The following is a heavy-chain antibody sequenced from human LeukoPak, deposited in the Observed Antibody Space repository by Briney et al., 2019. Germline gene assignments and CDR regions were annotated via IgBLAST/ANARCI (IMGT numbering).Heavy chain of an antibody. J-gene: IGHJ4*02. CDR2: FYHSGGT. CDR3: ARGASSSWYSLWKF. CDR1: GSSISSYY. Sequence: SETLSLTCNVSGSSISSYYWSWIRQPPGEALEWIGYFYHSGGTNYNPSLKGRATISVDTSKNEVSLKLRSVTAADTAVYYCARGASSSWYSLWKFWGQGTLVTVSS. V-gene: IGHV4-59*01. D-gene: IGHD6-13*01.